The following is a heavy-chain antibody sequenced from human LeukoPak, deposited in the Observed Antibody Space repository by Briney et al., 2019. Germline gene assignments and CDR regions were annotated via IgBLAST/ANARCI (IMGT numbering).Heavy chain of an antibody. CDR2: INHSGST. Sequence: SETLSLTCAVYGGSFSGYYWSWIRQPPGKGLEWIGEINHSGSTNYNPSLKSRVTISVDTSKNQFSLKLSSVTAADTAVYYCARRPRLRISMVRGVNWLDPWGQGTLVTVSS. CDR1: GGSFSGYY. CDR3: ARRPRLRISMVRGVNWLDP. V-gene: IGHV4-34*01. J-gene: IGHJ5*02. D-gene: IGHD3-10*01.